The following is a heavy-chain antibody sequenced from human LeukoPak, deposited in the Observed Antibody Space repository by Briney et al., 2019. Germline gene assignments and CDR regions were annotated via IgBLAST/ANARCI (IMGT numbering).Heavy chain of an antibody. J-gene: IGHJ4*02. CDR3: ARLTVAGHIDY. D-gene: IGHD6-19*01. CDR1: GFTSSSYS. V-gene: IGHV3-21*01. Sequence: GGSLRLSCAASGFTSSSYSMNWVRQAPGKGLEWVSSISSSSSCIYYADSVKGRFTISRDNAKNSLYLQMNSLRAEDTAVYYCARLTVAGHIDYWGQGTLVTVSS. CDR2: ISSSSSCI.